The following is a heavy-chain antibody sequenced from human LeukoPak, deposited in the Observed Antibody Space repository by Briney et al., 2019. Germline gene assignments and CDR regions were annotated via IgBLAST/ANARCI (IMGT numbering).Heavy chain of an antibody. CDR3: ARGGYSMDTGYYYGMDV. J-gene: IGHJ6*02. Sequence: GGSLRLSCAASGFTVSSNYMSWVRQAPGKGLEWVSVIYSGGSTYYADSVKGRFTISRDNSKNTLYLQMNSLRAEDTAVYYCARGGYSMDTGYYYGMDVWGQGTTVTVSS. CDR2: IYSGGST. CDR1: GFTVSSNY. D-gene: IGHD5-18*01. V-gene: IGHV3-53*01.